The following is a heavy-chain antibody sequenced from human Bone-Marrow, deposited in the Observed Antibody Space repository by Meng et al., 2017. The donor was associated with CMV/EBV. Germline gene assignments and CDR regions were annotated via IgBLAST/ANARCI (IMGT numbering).Heavy chain of an antibody. CDR2: IKPDGSDQ. CDR3: TGDEITVSGANFDS. D-gene: IGHD2-2*01. Sequence: GESLKISCAASGFTFSSHWMRWVRQAPGKGLEWVASIKPDGSDQYYVASVKGRFTVSRDNAQKSLSLQLDSLRVEDTALYYCTGDEITVSGANFDSWGRGTVVPVSS. J-gene: IGHJ4*02. CDR1: GFTFSSHW. V-gene: IGHV3-7*01.